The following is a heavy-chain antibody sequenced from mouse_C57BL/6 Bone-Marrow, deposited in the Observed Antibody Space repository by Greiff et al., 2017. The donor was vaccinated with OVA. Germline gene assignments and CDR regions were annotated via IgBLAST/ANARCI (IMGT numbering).Heavy chain of an antibody. V-gene: IGHV1-53*01. CDR3: ARGYYGSTWYFDV. CDR1: GYTFTSYW. CDR2: INPSNGGT. D-gene: IGHD1-1*01. Sequence: VQLQQPGTELVKPGASVKLSCKASGYTFTSYWMHWVKQRPGQGLEWIGNINPSNGGTNYNEKFKSKATLTVDKSSRTAYMQLSSLTSEDSAVYYCARGYYGSTWYFDVWGTGTTVTVSS. J-gene: IGHJ1*03.